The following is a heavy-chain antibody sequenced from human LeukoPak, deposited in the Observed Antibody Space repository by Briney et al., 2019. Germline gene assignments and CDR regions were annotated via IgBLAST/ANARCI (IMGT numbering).Heavy chain of an antibody. D-gene: IGHD3-22*01. J-gene: IGHJ2*01. Sequence: SETLSLTCAVYGGSFIGYYWSWIRQPPGMGLEWIREIHHSGRTNYNPSPESRVTLSVDTFLNKFSLRLTSVTAADTALYYCARHKVHGQAVIVVVPSPDWFFDLWGRGTLVAVSS. CDR3: ARHKVHGQAVIVVVPSPDWFFDL. CDR1: GGSFIGYY. CDR2: IHHSGRT. V-gene: IGHV4-34*01.